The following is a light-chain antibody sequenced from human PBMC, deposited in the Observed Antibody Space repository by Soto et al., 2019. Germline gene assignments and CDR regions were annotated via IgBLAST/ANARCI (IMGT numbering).Light chain of an antibody. Sequence: EIVLPQSPGTLSLSPGARATPSCRASQSVRGSYLAWYQQTPGPAPRLLIQGASSRATGIPDRFSGRASGTFSTPTISRLDPDYFALYYRQHYGSSGTFGQGTKVDIK. V-gene: IGKV3-20*01. CDR2: GAS. CDR1: QSVRGSY. J-gene: IGKJ1*01. CDR3: QHYGSSGT.